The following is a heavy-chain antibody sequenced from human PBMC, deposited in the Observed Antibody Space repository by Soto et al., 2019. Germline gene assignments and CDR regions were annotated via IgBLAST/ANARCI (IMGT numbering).Heavy chain of an antibody. CDR2: ISAYDGNT. V-gene: IGHV1-18*01. Sequence: QVQLVQSGAALKKPGASGKVSCKASGYTFTSYGIIWVRQAPGQGLEWMGWISAYDGNTNYAQKLQGRVTMTTDTSTSTTYMELRSLSADDTAVYYCARSLWKRVDPDDAFDIWGQGTMVTVSS. D-gene: IGHD3-10*01. CDR3: ARSLWKRVDPDDAFDI. CDR1: GYTFTSYG. J-gene: IGHJ3*02.